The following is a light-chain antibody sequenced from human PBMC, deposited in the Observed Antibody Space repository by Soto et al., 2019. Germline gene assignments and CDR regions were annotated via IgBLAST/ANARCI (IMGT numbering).Light chain of an antibody. CDR3: QQYDSYPWT. CDR2: TAS. CDR1: QSIGSW. J-gene: IGKJ1*01. V-gene: IGKV1-5*03. Sequence: DVQLTQSPSTLSASLGDRVTITCRASQSIGSWLAWYHQKPGKVPKLLIYTASSLESGVPPRFSGSGSGTEFTLTISSLQPDDFAAYYCQQYDSYPWTFGPWTKVEIK.